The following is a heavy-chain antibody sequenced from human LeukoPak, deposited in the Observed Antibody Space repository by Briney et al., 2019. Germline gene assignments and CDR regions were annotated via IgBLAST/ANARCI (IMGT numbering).Heavy chain of an antibody. V-gene: IGHV4-39*01. CDR3: ARDLSLGVRGVIITYAFDI. Sequence: SETLSLTCTVSGGSISSSSYYWGWIRQPPGKGLEWIGSIYYSGSTYYNPSLKSRVTISVDTSKNQFSLKLSSVTAADTAVYYCARDLSLGVRGVIITYAFDIWGQGTMVTVSS. D-gene: IGHD3-10*01. J-gene: IGHJ3*02. CDR2: IYYSGST. CDR1: GGSISSSSYY.